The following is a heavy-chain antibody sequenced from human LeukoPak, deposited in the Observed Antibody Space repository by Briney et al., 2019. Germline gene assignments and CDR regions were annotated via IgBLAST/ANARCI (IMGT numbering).Heavy chain of an antibody. Sequence: GASVKVSCKASGYTFTSYAMNWVRQAPGQGLEWMGWINTNTGNPTYAQGFTGRFVFSLDTSVSTAYLQISSLKAEDTAVYYCARAVPYSSSWYGLYYYYYYMDVWGKGTTVTVSS. D-gene: IGHD6-13*01. J-gene: IGHJ6*03. CDR1: GYTFTSYA. CDR3: ARAVPYSSSWYGLYYYYYYMDV. V-gene: IGHV7-4-1*02. CDR2: INTNTGNP.